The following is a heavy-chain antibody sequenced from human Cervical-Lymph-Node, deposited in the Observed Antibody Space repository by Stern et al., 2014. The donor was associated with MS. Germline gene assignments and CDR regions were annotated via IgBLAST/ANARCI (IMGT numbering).Heavy chain of an antibody. J-gene: IGHJ6*02. V-gene: IGHV3-30*04. CDR1: GFTFRNSA. CDR3: ARPQWLRYQATGFYYHAMDV. CDR2: ISFDGSYT. Sequence: VQLVESGGTVVQPGRSLRVSCAASGFTFRNSAMHWVRQAPGEGLEWVALISFDGSYTKYADSVKGRFTVSRDNSKNTLYLQMNSLRAEDTAVYYCARPQWLRYQATGFYYHAMDVWGQGTTVTVSS. D-gene: IGHD5-12*01.